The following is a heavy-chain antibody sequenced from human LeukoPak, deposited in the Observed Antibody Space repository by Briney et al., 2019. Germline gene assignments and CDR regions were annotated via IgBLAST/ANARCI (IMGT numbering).Heavy chain of an antibody. V-gene: IGHV3-64D*06. J-gene: IGHJ4*02. CDR2: ITGNGGST. Sequence: GGSLRLSCAASGFTFSTYTMHWVRQAPGKGLEYVSAITGNGGSTYYANSVKGRFTISRDNSKNTLYLQMSSLRAEDTAVYYCVKGNGGTYDYWGQGTLVTVSS. CDR1: GFTFSTYT. CDR3: VKGNGGTYDY.